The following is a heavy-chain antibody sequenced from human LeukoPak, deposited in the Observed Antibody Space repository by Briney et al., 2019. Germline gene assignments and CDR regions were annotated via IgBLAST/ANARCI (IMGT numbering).Heavy chain of an antibody. J-gene: IGHJ4*02. CDR2: IVVGSGNT. D-gene: IGHD6-19*01. CDR3: ARRVPGYSSGWYQIDY. V-gene: IGHV1-58*02. CDR1: GFTFTSSA. Sequence: HVASVKVSCKASGFTFTSSAMQWVRQARGQRLEWIGWIVVGSGNTNYAQKFQGRVTMTRDTSTSTVYMELSSLRSEDTAVYYCARRVPGYSSGWYQIDYWGQGTLVTVSS.